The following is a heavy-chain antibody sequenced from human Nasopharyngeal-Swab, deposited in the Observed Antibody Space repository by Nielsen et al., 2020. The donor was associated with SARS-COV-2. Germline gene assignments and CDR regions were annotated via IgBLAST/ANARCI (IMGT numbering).Heavy chain of an antibody. J-gene: IGHJ6*03. CDR2: IIPIFGTA. D-gene: IGHD6-19*01. Sequence: SVKVSCKASGGTLSSYAISWVRQAPGQGLEWMGGIIPIFGTANYAQKFQGRVTITADESTSTAYMELSSLRSEDAAVYYCARGGWKRYYYYYYMDVWGKGTTVTVSS. CDR3: ARGGWKRYYYYYYMDV. V-gene: IGHV1-69*13. CDR1: GGTLSSYA.